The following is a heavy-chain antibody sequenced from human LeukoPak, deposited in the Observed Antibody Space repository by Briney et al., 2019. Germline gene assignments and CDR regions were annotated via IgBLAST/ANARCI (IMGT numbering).Heavy chain of an antibody. CDR3: ARTDYSYYNMDV. D-gene: IGHD2-21*01. CDR1: GGSISSGGFY. Sequence: PSETLSLTCTVSGGSISSGGFYWSWIRQPPGQGLEWIAYIYYSGTTNYNPSLKSRVSISLDTSKKQFSLKLNSVTAADTAVYYCARTDYSYYNMDVWGQGTTVTVSS. J-gene: IGHJ6*02. V-gene: IGHV4-61*08. CDR2: IYYSGTT.